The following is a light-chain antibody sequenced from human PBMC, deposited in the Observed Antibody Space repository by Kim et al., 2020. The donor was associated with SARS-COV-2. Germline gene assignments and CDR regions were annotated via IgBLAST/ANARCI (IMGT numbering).Light chain of an antibody. J-gene: IGLJ3*02. CDR3: QSYDTSLTAWV. Sequence: QWVTHSCTGTRSNRRAGYDANWFQQLPGRAPKLLIYDNTNRPSGVSDRFSGSKSGTSASLAITGLQAEDEADYYCQSYDTSLTAWVFGGGTQLTVL. CDR1: RSNRRAGYD. V-gene: IGLV1-40*01. CDR2: DNT.